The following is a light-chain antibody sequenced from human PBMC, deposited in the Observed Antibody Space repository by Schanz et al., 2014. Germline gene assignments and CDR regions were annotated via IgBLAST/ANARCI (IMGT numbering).Light chain of an antibody. CDR2: DVT. V-gene: IGLV2-14*03. CDR1: SSDVGAYNY. CDR3: SSYISSTWV. Sequence: QSVLTQPASVSGSPGQSITISCTGTSSDVGAYNYVSWYQQHPGKAPKLMIYDVTDRPSGVSGRFSGSKSGNTASLTISGLQPEDEADYYCSSYISSTWVFGGGTKLTVL. J-gene: IGLJ3*02.